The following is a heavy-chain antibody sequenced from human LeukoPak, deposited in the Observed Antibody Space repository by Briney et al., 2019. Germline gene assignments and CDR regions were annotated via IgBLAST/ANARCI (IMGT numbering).Heavy chain of an antibody. CDR1: GGSISSSNW. CDR3: ARDRGYSGYPDAFDI. J-gene: IGHJ3*02. CDR2: LYHSEST. Sequence: SVTLSLTCAVSGGSISSSNWWSWVRQPPGKGLEWMGELYHSESTNYNPSLKSRVPIPVDKSKNQFSLKLSSVTAADTAVYYWARDRGYSGYPDAFDIWGQGTMVTVSS. V-gene: IGHV4-4*02. D-gene: IGHD5-12*01.